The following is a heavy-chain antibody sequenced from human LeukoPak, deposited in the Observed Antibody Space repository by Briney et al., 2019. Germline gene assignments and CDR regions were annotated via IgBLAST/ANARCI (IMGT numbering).Heavy chain of an antibody. D-gene: IGHD3-10*01. CDR3: ARLIAGDFDY. Sequence: SVKVSCTASGGTFSSYTISWVRQAPGQGLEWMGGIIPIFGTANYAQKFQGRVTITADKSTSTAYMELSSLRSEDTAVYYCARLIAGDFDYWGQGTLVTVSS. CDR2: IIPIFGTA. J-gene: IGHJ4*02. V-gene: IGHV1-69*06. CDR1: GGTFSSYT.